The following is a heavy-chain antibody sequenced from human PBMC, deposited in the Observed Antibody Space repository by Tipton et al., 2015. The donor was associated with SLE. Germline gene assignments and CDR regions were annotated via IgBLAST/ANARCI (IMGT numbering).Heavy chain of an antibody. J-gene: IGHJ6*02. D-gene: IGHD2-8*02. CDR2: ISYDGSNK. Sequence: SLRLSCVASGFTFSSYAMHWVRQAPGKGLEWVAVISYDGSNKYYADSVKGRFTISRDNSKNTLYLQMNSLRAEDTAVYYCASVLVDYYYGMDVWGQGTTITVSS. V-gene: IGHV3-30*04. CDR3: ASVLVDYYYGMDV. CDR1: GFTFSSYA.